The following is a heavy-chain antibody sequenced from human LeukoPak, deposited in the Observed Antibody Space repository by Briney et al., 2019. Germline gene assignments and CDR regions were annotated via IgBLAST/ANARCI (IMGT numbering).Heavy chain of an antibody. Sequence: GGSLRLSCAASGFTFSSYGMHWVRQAPGKGLEWVAVIWYDGSNKYYEDSVKGRFTISRDSSKNTLFLQMNSLRAEDTAVYYCARSRGGSSSGVGDNFDRWGQGTLVTVSS. CDR3: ARSRGGSSSGVGDNFDR. V-gene: IGHV3-33*01. CDR1: GFTFSSYG. D-gene: IGHD6-6*01. J-gene: IGHJ4*02. CDR2: IWYDGSNK.